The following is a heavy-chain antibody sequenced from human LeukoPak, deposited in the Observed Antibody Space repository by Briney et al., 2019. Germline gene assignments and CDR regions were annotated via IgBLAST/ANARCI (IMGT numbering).Heavy chain of an antibody. CDR3: ARVYSGSMGY. CDR2: ISHDGSNK. CDR1: GFTFSSYA. D-gene: IGHD1-26*01. J-gene: IGHJ4*02. V-gene: IGHV3-30-3*01. Sequence: GGSLRLSCAASGFTFSSYAMHWVRQAPGKGLEWVAVISHDGSNKYYADSVKGRFTISRDNSKNTLYLQMNSLRAEDTAVYYCARVYSGSMGYWGREPWSPSPQ.